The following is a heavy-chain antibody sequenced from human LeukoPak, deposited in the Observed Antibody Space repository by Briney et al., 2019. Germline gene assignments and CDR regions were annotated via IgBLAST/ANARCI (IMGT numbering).Heavy chain of an antibody. D-gene: IGHD3-16*01. CDR1: GGTLSSYA. CDR2: INPNSGGT. Sequence: ASVKVSCKASGGTLSSYAISWVRRATGQGLEWMGWINPNSGGTNYAQKFQGRVTMTRDTSISTAYMELSRLRSDDTAVYYCARAGLDAFDIWGQGTMVTVSS. CDR3: ARAGLDAFDI. J-gene: IGHJ3*02. V-gene: IGHV1-2*02.